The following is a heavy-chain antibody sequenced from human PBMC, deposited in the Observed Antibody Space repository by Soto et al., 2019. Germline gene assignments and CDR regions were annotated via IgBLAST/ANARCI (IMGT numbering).Heavy chain of an antibody. Sequence: GASVKVSCKASGGTFSSYAISWVRQAPGQGLEWMGGIIPIFGTANYAQKFQGRVTITADESTSTAYMELSSLRSEDTAVYYCARDTSGYYYFDYRGQGTLATVSS. D-gene: IGHD3-22*01. CDR1: GGTFSSYA. CDR2: IIPIFGTA. V-gene: IGHV1-69*13. CDR3: ARDTSGYYYFDY. J-gene: IGHJ4*02.